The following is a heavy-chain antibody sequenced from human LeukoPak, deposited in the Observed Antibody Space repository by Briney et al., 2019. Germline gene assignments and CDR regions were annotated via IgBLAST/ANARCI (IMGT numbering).Heavy chain of an antibody. Sequence: ASVKVSCKASGGTFSSYAISWVRQAPGQGLEWMGGIIPIFGTANYAQKFQGRVAITADKSTSTAYMELSSLRSEDTAVYYCARASRIWFEELGTLNRWAGGFDYWGQGTLVTVSS. CDR2: IIPIFGTA. CDR3: ARASRIWFEELGTLNRWAGGFDY. D-gene: IGHD3-10*01. J-gene: IGHJ4*02. V-gene: IGHV1-69*06. CDR1: GGTFSSYA.